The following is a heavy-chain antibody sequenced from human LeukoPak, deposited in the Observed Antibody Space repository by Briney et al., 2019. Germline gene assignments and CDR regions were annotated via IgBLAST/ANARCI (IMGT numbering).Heavy chain of an antibody. J-gene: IGHJ4*02. CDR2: IRFDGSNK. CDR1: GFTHNSYG. D-gene: IGHD2-2*01. V-gene: IGHV3-30*02. Sequence: GGSLRLSCAASGFTHNSYGIQWLRQAPRRGVEGVAFIRFDGSNKYYADSVNGRFTVSRDNSKNTLDLQMNSLRAEDTALYYCAKDMIVIVPAALGYWGQGTLVTVSS. CDR3: AKDMIVIVPAALGY.